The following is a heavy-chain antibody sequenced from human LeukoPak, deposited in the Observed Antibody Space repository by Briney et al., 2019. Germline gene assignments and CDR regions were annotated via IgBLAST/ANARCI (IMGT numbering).Heavy chain of an antibody. CDR3: ARDPVDGFGFYDY. D-gene: IGHD3-10*01. J-gene: IGHJ4*02. V-gene: IGHV4-61*02. CDR2: VHASGST. CDR1: GGSISSGGYH. Sequence: SQTLSLTCTVSGGSISSGGYHWSWFRQPAGKGVQWIGRVHASGSTNYNPSLKSRVTISVDTSRTQFSLKVTSMTAADTAVYYCARDPVDGFGFYDYWGQGTLVTVSS.